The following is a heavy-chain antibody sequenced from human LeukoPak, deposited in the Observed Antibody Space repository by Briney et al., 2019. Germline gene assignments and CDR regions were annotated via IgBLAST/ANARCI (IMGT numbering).Heavy chain of an antibody. CDR2: IWSDGSNK. CDR1: GFTFSSYA. J-gene: IGHJ4*02. D-gene: IGHD3-22*01. Sequence: GGSLRLSCAASGFTFSSYAMHWVRQAPGKGLEWMAVIWSDGSNKYYADSVKGRFTISRDNSKNTLYLQMNSLRAEDTAVYYCATAGGGYYSAFDSWGQGTLVTVSS. CDR3: ATAGGGYYSAFDS. V-gene: IGHV3-30*04.